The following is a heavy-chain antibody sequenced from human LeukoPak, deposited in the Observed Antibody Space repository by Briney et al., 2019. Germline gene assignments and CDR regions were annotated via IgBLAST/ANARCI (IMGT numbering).Heavy chain of an antibody. J-gene: IGHJ6*03. CDR1: GYTFTNYD. CDR2: MNPNSGNT. V-gene: IGHV1-8*03. CDR3: ARRNFDYMDV. Sequence: ASVKVSCKASGYTFTNYDINWVRQATGQGLEWMGWMNPNSGNTGYAQKFQGRVTITRNTSISTVYMELRSLRSEDTAVYYCARRNFDYMDVWGKGTTVTVSS. D-gene: IGHD3-9*01.